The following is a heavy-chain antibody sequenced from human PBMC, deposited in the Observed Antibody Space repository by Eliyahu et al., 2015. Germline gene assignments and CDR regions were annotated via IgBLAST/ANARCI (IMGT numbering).Heavy chain of an antibody. D-gene: IGHD6-13*01. CDR2: ISYDGSNK. Sequence: QVQLVESGGGVVQPGRSLRLSCAASGXXXSSYAMHWVRQAPGKGLEWVAVISYDGSNKYYADSVKGRFTISRDNSKNTLYLQMNSLRAEDTAVYYCARALYSSSWYFLDYWGQGTLVTVSS. CDR3: ARALYSSSWYFLDY. CDR1: GXXXSSYA. V-gene: IGHV3-30-3*01. J-gene: IGHJ4*02.